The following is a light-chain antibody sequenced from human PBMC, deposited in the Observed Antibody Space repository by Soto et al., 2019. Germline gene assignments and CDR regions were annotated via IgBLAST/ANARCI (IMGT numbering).Light chain of an antibody. Sequence: SYELTQPPSVSVAPGKTARITCGGNNIGSKSVHWYQQKPGQAPVLVIYYDSDRTSGIPERFAGSNSGNTATLTISRVEAEDEADYYCQVWDSSSDHHVVFGGGTKLTVL. CDR2: YDS. CDR1: NIGSKS. J-gene: IGLJ2*01. CDR3: QVWDSSSDHHVV. V-gene: IGLV3-21*04.